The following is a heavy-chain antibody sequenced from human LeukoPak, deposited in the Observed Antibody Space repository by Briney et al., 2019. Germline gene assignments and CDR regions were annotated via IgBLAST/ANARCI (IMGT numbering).Heavy chain of an antibody. CDR2: IYYSGST. V-gene: IGHV4-59*04. D-gene: IGHD2-2*02. J-gene: IGHJ4*02. CDR1: GGSISSYY. CDR3: ARQVIVVVPAAISKGHFDY. Sequence: SETLSLTCTVSGGSISSYYWSWIRQPPGKGLEWIGYIYYSGSTYYNLSLKSRVTISVDTSKNQFSLKLSSVTAADTAVYYCARQVIVVVPAAISKGHFDYWGQGTLVTVSS.